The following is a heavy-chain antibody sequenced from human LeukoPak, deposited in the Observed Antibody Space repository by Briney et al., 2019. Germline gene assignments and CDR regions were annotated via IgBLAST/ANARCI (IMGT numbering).Heavy chain of an antibody. CDR2: IYYSGST. Sequence: SETLSLTCTVSGGSISSSSYYWGWIRQPPGKGLEWIGSIYYSGSTYYNPSLKSRVTISVDTSKNQFSLKLSSVTAADTAVYYCARLEMATTDAFDIWGQGTMVTVSS. CDR1: GGSISSSSYY. V-gene: IGHV4-39*07. D-gene: IGHD5-24*01. CDR3: ARLEMATTDAFDI. J-gene: IGHJ3*02.